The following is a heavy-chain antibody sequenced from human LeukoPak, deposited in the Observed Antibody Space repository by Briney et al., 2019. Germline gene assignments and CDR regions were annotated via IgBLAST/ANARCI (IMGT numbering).Heavy chain of an antibody. D-gene: IGHD3-10*01. Sequence: GGSLRLSCAASGFTFSSYGMHWVRQGPGKGLEWVTFIWYDGTDKNYADSVKGRFTISRDNSKNTLYLQMNSLRPEDTAVYYCARSGSTYYYGMDVWGQGTTVTVSS. V-gene: IGHV3-33*01. CDR1: GFTFSSYG. CDR2: IWYDGTDK. CDR3: ARSGSTYYYGMDV. J-gene: IGHJ6*02.